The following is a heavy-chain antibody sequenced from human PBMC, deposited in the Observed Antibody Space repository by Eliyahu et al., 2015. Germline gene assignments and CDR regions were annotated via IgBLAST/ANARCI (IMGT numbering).Heavy chain of an antibody. Sequence: QVELQESGPGHVKSSETLSLTXNVSGYSISGGYYWGWIRQSPGKGLEWIGTVFHSGSTYFSPSLKSRLSMAVDTSKNQFSLKLNSATAADTATYYCARSAAANQPWYFDLWGRGTLVTVSS. CDR2: VFHSGST. CDR3: ARSAAANQPWYFDL. CDR1: GYSISGGYY. D-gene: IGHD1-14*01. J-gene: IGHJ2*01. V-gene: IGHV4-38-2*02.